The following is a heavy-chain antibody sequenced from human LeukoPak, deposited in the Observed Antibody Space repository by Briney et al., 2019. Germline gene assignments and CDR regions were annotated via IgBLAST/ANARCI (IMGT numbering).Heavy chain of an antibody. CDR3: TTRLSVLLWFGESPGDY. J-gene: IGHJ4*02. V-gene: IGHV3-23*01. Sequence: GGSLRLSCAASGFTFSSYAMSWVRRAPGKGLEWVSAISGSGGSTYYADSVKGRFTISRDNSKNTLYLQMNSLRAEDTAVYYCTTRLSVLLWFGESPGDYWGQGTLVTVSS. CDR1: GFTFSSYA. D-gene: IGHD3-10*01. CDR2: ISGSGGST.